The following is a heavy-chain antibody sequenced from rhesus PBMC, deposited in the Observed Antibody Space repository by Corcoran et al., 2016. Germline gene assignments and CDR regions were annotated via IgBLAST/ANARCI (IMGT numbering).Heavy chain of an antibody. CDR3: ARHSSGYYGFDF. CDR2: IYGSGGRS. V-gene: IGHV4-160*01. CDR1: GSSFSRNY. D-gene: IGHD6-31*01. Sequence: QVQLQESGPGLVKPSETLSLTCVVSGSSFSRNYWRWIRQPPGKGLEWIGRIYGSGGRSDYNPSLKSRVTISTDTSKIQFSLNLNSVTAADTAVYYCARHSSGYYGFDFWGPGVLVTVSS. J-gene: IGHJ4*01.